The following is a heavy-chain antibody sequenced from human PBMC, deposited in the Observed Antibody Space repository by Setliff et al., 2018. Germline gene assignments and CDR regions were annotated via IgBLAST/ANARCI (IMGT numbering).Heavy chain of an antibody. CDR1: GFTFSSYS. CDR2: ISSSSSTI. Sequence: GGSLRLSCAASGFTFSSYSMNWVSQAPGKGLEWVSYISSSSSTIYYADSVKGRFTISRDNAKNSLYLQMNSLRAVETAVYYCVVGSDYYYYYGMDVWGQGTTVTISS. V-gene: IGHV3-48*01. D-gene: IGHD3-10*01. CDR3: VVGSDYYYYYGMDV. J-gene: IGHJ6*02.